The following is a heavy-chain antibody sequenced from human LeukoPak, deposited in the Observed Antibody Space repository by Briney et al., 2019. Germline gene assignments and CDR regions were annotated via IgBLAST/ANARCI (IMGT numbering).Heavy chain of an antibody. CDR2: INPNSGGT. D-gene: IGHD3-22*01. CDR1: GYTFTGYY. CDR3: ARDPDPPYYYDSSGYYSN. Sequence: GASVKLSCKASGYTFTGYYMHWVRQAPGQGLEWRGWINPNSGGTNYAQKFQGRVTMTRDTSISTAYMELSRLRSDDTAAYYCARDPDPPYYYDSSGYYSNWGQGTLVTVSS. J-gene: IGHJ4*02. V-gene: IGHV1-2*02.